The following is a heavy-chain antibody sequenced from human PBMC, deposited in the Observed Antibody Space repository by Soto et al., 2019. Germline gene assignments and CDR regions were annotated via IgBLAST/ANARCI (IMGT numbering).Heavy chain of an antibody. V-gene: IGHV3-21*01. CDR3: ARGRGYSYGSFDY. CDR2: VDNNNNYI. CDR1: GFTFSTYI. Sequence: LRXSCAASGFTFSTYIISWVRQAPGKGLEWVSSVDNNNNYIYYADSLKGRFTMSSDNAKNSLDLQMNSLRAEDTAVYYCARGRGYSYGSFDYWGQGTLVTVSS. J-gene: IGHJ4*02. D-gene: IGHD5-18*01.